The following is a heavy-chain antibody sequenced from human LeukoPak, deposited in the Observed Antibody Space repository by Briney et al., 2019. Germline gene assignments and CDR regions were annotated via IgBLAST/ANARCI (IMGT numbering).Heavy chain of an antibody. V-gene: IGHV3-30*03. CDR1: GFTFSNYG. CDR2: ISYDGINK. D-gene: IGHD4-11*01. Sequence: PGGSLRLSCGASGFTFSNYGMHWVRQAPGKGLEWVAVISYDGINKYHADSVKGRFTISRDNYKDTLYLQILRLRTEDTGIYYCVRDRSLYSYYPRGAFHSWGQGTLVSVSS. CDR3: VRDRSLYSYYPRGAFHS. J-gene: IGHJ4*02.